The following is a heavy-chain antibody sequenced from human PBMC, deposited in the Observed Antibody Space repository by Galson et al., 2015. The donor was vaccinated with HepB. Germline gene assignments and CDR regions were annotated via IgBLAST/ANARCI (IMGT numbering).Heavy chain of an antibody. J-gene: IGHJ3*02. V-gene: IGHV5-51*01. CDR2: IYPGDSDT. CDR1: GYSFTSYW. Sequence: VKKPGESLTISCKGSGYSFTSYWIGWVRQMPGKGLEWMGIIYPGDSDTRYSPSFQGQVTISADKSISTAYLQWSSLKASDTAMYYCARAYYDSSGYYWNDAFDIWGQGTMVTVSS. D-gene: IGHD3-22*01. CDR3: ARAYYDSSGYYWNDAFDI.